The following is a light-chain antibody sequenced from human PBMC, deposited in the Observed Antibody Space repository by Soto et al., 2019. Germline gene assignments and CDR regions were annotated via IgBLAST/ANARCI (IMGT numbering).Light chain of an antibody. J-gene: IGKJ1*01. CDR3: QQTYSSPWT. V-gene: IGKV1-39*01. CDR2: DAS. Sequence: IPMTQSPSSLSASAGRGGKITCRASQSISTYLDWYQQKPGKAPKLLIYDASSLQTGVPSRFSGSGSGTDFTLTISSLQPEDFATYYCQQTYSSPWTFGQGTKGDIK. CDR1: QSISTY.